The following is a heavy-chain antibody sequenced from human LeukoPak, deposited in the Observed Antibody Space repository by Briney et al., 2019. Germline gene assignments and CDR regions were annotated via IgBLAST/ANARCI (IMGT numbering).Heavy chain of an antibody. Sequence: GGSLRLSCAASGFTLDDYAMHWVRQVPGKGLEWVSLISWDGDNTYYVDSVKGRFTISRDNSKNSLYLQMNSLRAEDTALYYCAKGSVSASRGFDWLSAVDFWGQGTLVTVSS. D-gene: IGHD3-9*01. CDR1: GFTLDDYA. CDR2: ISWDGDNT. J-gene: IGHJ4*02. V-gene: IGHV3-43D*04. CDR3: AKGSVSASRGFDWLSAVDF.